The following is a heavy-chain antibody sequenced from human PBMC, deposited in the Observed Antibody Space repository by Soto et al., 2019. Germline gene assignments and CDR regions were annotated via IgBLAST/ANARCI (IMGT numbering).Heavy chain of an antibody. CDR2: IYHSGST. CDR3: ARDRGITGNAFDI. CDR1: GGSISSGGYS. J-gene: IGHJ3*02. D-gene: IGHD1-20*01. Sequence: LSLTCAVSGGSISSGGYSWSWIRQPPGKGLEWIGYIYHSGSTYYNPSLKSRVTISVDRSKNQFSLKLSSVTAADTAVYYCARDRGITGNAFDIWGQGTMVTVSS. V-gene: IGHV4-30-2*01.